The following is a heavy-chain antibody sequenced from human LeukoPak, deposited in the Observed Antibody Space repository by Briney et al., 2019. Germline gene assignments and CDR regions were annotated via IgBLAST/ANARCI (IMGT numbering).Heavy chain of an antibody. D-gene: IGHD6-19*01. CDR3: AGERTSGWDALDF. Sequence: GGSLRLSCAASGFTFSSFWMHWVRQAPGKGLVWVSRINSVGSSTSYADSVKGRFTIPRDNAKNTLYLQMNSLRAEDTAVYYCAGERTSGWDALDFWGQGTLVTVSS. CDR2: INSVGSST. CDR1: GFTFSSFW. J-gene: IGHJ4*02. V-gene: IGHV3-74*01.